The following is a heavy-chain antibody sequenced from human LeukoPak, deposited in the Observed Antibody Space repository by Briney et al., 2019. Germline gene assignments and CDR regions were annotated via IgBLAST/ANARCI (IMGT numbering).Heavy chain of an antibody. CDR1: GGSFSGYY. Sequence: SETLSLTCAVYGGSFSGYYWSWIRQPPGKGLEWIGEINHSGSTNYNPSLKSRVTISVDTSKNQFSLKLSSVTAADTAVYYCARASYSSSLDPWGQGTLVTVSS. CDR3: ARASYSSSLDP. CDR2: INHSGST. D-gene: IGHD6-13*01. J-gene: IGHJ5*02. V-gene: IGHV4-34*01.